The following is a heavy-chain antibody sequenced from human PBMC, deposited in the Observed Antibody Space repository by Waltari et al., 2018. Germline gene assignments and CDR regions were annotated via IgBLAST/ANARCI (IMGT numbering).Heavy chain of an antibody. CDR2: IIPIFGTA. CDR3: ARDRSGSSSRDYYYYYGMDV. J-gene: IGHJ6*02. CDR1: GGTFTSEA. V-gene: IGHV1-69*08. Sequence: QLQLVQSGAEVKKPGSSVTVSCKASGGTFTSEAISWVGQATGQGLEWMGRIIPIFGTANYAQKFQGIVTITADKSTSTAYMELSSLRSEDTAVYYCARDRSGSSSRDYYYYYGMDVWGQGTTVTVSS. D-gene: IGHD6-6*01.